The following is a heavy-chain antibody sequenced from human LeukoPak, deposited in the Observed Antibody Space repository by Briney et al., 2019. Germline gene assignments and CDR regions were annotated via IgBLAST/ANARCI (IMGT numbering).Heavy chain of an antibody. J-gene: IGHJ5*01. V-gene: IGHV1-18*01. CDR3: ARRAVLMVYDSWFDS. D-gene: IGHD2-8*01. Sequence: ASVKVSCKASGYAFTSYGISWVRQAPGQGLEWMGWISAYNGNTNYAQKLQGRVTMTTDTSTSTAYMELRSLRSDDTAVYYCARRAVLMVYDSWFDSWGQGTLVTVSS. CDR2: ISAYNGNT. CDR1: GYAFTSYG.